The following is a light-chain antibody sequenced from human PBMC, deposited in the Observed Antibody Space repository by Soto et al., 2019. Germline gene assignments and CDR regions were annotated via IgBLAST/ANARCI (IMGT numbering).Light chain of an antibody. CDR2: GNS. V-gene: IGLV1-40*01. Sequence: QSVLTQPPSVSGAPGQRVTISCTGSSSNIGAGYDVHWYQQLPGTAPKLLIYGNSNRPSGVPDRFSGSKSGTSATLGITGLQTGDEADYYCGAWENSLTVYVFGSGTKVTVL. J-gene: IGLJ1*01. CDR1: SSNIGAGYD. CDR3: GAWENSLTVYV.